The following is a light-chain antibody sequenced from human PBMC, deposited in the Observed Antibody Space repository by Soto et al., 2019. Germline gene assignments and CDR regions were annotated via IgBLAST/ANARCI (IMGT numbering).Light chain of an antibody. CDR2: EVS. CDR3: SSYAGSNNLYV. J-gene: IGLJ1*01. Sequence: QSALTQPPSASGSPGQSVTISCTGTSSDVGGYNYVSWYQQHPGKAPKLMIYEVSKRPSAVPDRFSGSKSGNTASLTVSGLQAEDEADYYCSSYAGSNNLYVFGTGTKLTVL. CDR1: SSDVGGYNY. V-gene: IGLV2-8*01.